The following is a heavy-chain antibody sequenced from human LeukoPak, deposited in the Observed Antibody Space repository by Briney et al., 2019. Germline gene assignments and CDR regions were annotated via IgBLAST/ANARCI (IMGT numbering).Heavy chain of an antibody. CDR3: ATWAFYHGLDV. D-gene: IGHD1-26*01. CDR2: ISADGTT. CDR1: GFNFDKYA. Sequence: PGGSLRLSCTASGFNFDKYAMHWVRQRPGKGLEWVAVISADGTTDHADSVKGRFTVSRDNSKESLFLQMSSLRDEDTGLYYCATWAFYHGLDVWGQGTTVTVSS. V-gene: IGHV3-43*02. J-gene: IGHJ6*02.